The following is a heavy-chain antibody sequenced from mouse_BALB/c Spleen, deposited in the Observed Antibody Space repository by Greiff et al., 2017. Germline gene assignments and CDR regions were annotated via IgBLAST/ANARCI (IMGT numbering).Heavy chain of an antibody. V-gene: IGHV5-17*02. J-gene: IGHJ3*01. CDR1: GFTFSSFG. CDR3: AREEGYRFFAY. D-gene: IGHD2-14*01. Sequence: EVMLVESGGGLVQPGGSRKLSCAASGFTFSSFGMHWVRQAPEKGLEWVAYISSGSSTIYYADTVKGRFTISRDNPKNTLFLQMTSLRSEDTAMYYCAREEGYRFFAYWGQGTLVTVSA. CDR2: ISSGSSTI.